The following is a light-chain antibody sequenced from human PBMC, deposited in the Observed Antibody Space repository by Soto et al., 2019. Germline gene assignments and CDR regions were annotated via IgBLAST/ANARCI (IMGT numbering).Light chain of an antibody. Sequence: DIQMTQSPPSLSASVGDRVTITCRASQGISNYLAWYQQKPGKVPKLLIYDASTLQSGVPSRFSGSGSRTDFTLTISSLQPEDIATYYCQKHNSAPPWTFGQGTKVEIK. J-gene: IGKJ1*01. CDR1: QGISNY. CDR2: DAS. V-gene: IGKV1-27*01. CDR3: QKHNSAPPWT.